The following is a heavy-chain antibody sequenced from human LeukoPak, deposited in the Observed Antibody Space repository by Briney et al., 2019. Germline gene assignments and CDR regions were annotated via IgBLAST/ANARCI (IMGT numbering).Heavy chain of an antibody. J-gene: IGHJ6*02. CDR1: GYTFTSYY. Sequence: GASVKVSCKASGYTFTSYYMHWVRQAPGQGLEWMGRINPNSGGTNYAQKFQGRVTMTRDTSISTAYMELSRLRSDDTAVYYCARSACTNGVCYDIYYYYGMDVWGQGTTVTVSS. V-gene: IGHV1-2*06. CDR2: INPNSGGT. CDR3: ARSACTNGVCYDIYYYYGMDV. D-gene: IGHD2-8*01.